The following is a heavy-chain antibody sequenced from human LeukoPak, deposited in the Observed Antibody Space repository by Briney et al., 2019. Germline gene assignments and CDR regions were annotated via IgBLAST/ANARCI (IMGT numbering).Heavy chain of an antibody. V-gene: IGHV1-2*02. D-gene: IGHD3-22*01. J-gene: IGHJ3*02. CDR3: ARHSAYHDSTGSDAFDI. Sequence: ASVKVSCTASGDTFTGYYIQWVRQAPGQGLEWMGWINPNNGDVNYAQKFQGRVTMTRDTSITTAYMELSRLRSDDTGVYYCARHSAYHDSTGSDAFDIWGQGTLVTVSS. CDR2: INPNNGDV. CDR1: GDTFTGYY.